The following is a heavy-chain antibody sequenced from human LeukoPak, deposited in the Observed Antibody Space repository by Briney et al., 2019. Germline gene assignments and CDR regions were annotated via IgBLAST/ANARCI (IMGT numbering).Heavy chain of an antibody. J-gene: IGHJ4*02. CDR3: AKLPTPRVTGGDYYFDY. CDR2: ISGSGGST. CDR1: GFTFSSYA. D-gene: IGHD7-27*01. V-gene: IGHV3-23*01. Sequence: GGSLRLSCAASGFTFSSYAMSWVRQAPGKGLEWVSAISGSGGSTYYADSVKGRFTISRDNSKNTLYLQMNSLRAEDTAVYYCAKLPTPRVTGGDYYFDYWGQGTLVTVSS.